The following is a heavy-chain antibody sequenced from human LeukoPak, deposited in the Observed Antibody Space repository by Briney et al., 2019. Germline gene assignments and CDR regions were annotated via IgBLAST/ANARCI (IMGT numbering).Heavy chain of an antibody. D-gene: IGHD6-13*01. Sequence: GGSLRLSCAASGFTFSSYAMSWVRQAPGKGLEWVSAISGSGGSTYYADSVKGRFTISRDNSKNTLYLQMNSLRAEDTAVYYCARGRVTIAAAGRDAFDIWGQGTMVTVSS. J-gene: IGHJ3*02. CDR2: ISGSGGST. CDR3: ARGRVTIAAAGRDAFDI. CDR1: GFTFSSYA. V-gene: IGHV3-23*01.